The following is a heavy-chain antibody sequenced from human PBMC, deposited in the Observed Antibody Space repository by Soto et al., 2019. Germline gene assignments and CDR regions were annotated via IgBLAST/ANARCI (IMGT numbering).Heavy chain of an antibody. D-gene: IGHD1-26*01. V-gene: IGHV4-34*01. CDR1: GKSLSGYY. J-gene: IGHJ4*02. CDR3: ARHHVRGRTIAGAAEF. CDR2: INHSGNT. Sequence: QVQLQQWGAGLLKPSETLSLTCAVYGKSLSGYYWSWIRQPPGKALEWIGEINHSGNTNYNPSLKSRGTISVDTSKNQPFLNLSSVTAADTAMYYCARHHVRGRTIAGAAEFWGQGTLVTVSS.